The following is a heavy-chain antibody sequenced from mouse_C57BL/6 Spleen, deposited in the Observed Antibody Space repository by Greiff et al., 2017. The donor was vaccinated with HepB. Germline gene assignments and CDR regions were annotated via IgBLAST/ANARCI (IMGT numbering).Heavy chain of an antibody. Sequence: QVQLQQSGPELVKPGASVKISCKASGYAFSSSWMNWVKQRPGKGLEWIGRIYPGDGDTNYNGKFKGKATLTADKSSSTAYMQLSSLTSEDSAVYFCADSYGSSRFAYWGQGTLVTVSA. CDR1: GYAFSSSW. J-gene: IGHJ3*01. V-gene: IGHV1-82*01. CDR2: IYPGDGDT. CDR3: ADSYGSSRFAY. D-gene: IGHD1-1*01.